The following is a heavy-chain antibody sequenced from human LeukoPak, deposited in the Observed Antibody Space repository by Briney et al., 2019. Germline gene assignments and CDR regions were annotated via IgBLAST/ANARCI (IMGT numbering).Heavy chain of an antibody. Sequence: PGGSLRLSCAASGFTFSSYGMSWVRQAPGKGLEWVSAIGGRDGSTYYADSVKGRFTISRDNSKNTLYLQMNSLRAEDTAVYYCARGAQVFDYWGQGTLVTVSS. CDR3: ARGAQVFDY. V-gene: IGHV3-23*01. CDR2: IGGRDGST. CDR1: GFTFSSYG. J-gene: IGHJ4*02.